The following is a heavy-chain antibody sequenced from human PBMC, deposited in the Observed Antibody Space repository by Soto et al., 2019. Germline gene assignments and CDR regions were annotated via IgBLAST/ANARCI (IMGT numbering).Heavy chain of an antibody. CDR1: GFSLSNARLG. CDR3: PLIKACSRPPCYLAPSPP. Sequence: QVTLKESGPVVVNPTETLTLTCTVSGFSLSNARLGVSWIRQPPGKALEWLAHIFSNDEKSYSTSLKNRLTPPNDTPKIQVSLSMTDVDPVDSPPFYCPLIKACSRPPCYLAPSPPWAQGPLVTV. D-gene: IGHD2-2*01. V-gene: IGHV2-26*01. CDR2: IFSNDEK. J-gene: IGHJ5*02.